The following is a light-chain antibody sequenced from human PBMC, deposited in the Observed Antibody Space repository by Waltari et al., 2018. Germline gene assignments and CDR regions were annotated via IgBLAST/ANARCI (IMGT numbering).Light chain of an antibody. V-gene: IGLV3-27*01. Sequence: YELTQPSSVSVSPGQTARITCSGDVVATKYVRWFQQKPGQAPVLVIYKDSERPSGIPERFSGSSSGTTVTLTISGAQVEDEADYYCYSAADNIVVFGGGTKLTVL. J-gene: IGLJ3*02. CDR3: YSAADNIVV. CDR2: KDS. CDR1: VVATKY.